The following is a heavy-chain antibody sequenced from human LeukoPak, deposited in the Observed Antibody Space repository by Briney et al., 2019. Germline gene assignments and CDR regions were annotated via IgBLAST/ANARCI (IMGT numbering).Heavy chain of an antibody. Sequence: PSETLSLTCTVSGGSISSYYWSWIRQPPGKGLEWIGYTFYSGSTNYNPSLKSRVTISVDTSKNQFSLKLSSVTAADTAVYYCARVDCSGGSCYAFDIWGQGTMVTVSS. J-gene: IGHJ3*02. D-gene: IGHD2-15*01. CDR2: TFYSGST. CDR3: ARVDCSGGSCYAFDI. CDR1: GGSISSYY. V-gene: IGHV4-59*01.